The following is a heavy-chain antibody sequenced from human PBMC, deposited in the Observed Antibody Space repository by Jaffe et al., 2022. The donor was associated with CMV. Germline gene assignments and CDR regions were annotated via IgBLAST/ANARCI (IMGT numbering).Heavy chain of an antibody. Sequence: EVQLVESGGGLVKPGGSLRLSCAASGFTFSSYSMNWVRQAPGKGLEWVSSISSSSSYIYYADSVKGRFTISRDNAKNSLYLQMNSLRAEDTAVYYCARDLWLGPTNYYYYYGMDVWGQGTTVTVSS. CDR3: ARDLWLGPTNYYYYYGMDV. CDR1: GFTFSSYS. CDR2: ISSSSSYI. V-gene: IGHV3-21*01. D-gene: IGHD6-19*01. J-gene: IGHJ6*02.